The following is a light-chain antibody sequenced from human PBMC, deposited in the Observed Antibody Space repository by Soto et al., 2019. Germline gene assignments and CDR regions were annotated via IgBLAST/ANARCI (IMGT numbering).Light chain of an antibody. J-gene: IGLJ1*01. CDR3: ATWDDSQNVLYV. CDR1: RSNIGSNT. CDR2: RDN. V-gene: IGLV1-44*01. Sequence: QSVLTQPLSASGTPGQRVTVSCSGSRSNIGSNTVHWYQQLPGAAPKLLIYRDNQRPSGVPDRFSGSKSGTSASLAISGLQSEDEGDYYCATWDDSQNVLYVFGTGTKVTVL.